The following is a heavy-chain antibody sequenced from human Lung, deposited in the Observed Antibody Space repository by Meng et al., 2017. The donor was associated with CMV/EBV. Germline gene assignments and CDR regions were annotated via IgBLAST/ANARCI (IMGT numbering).Heavy chain of an antibody. V-gene: IGHV1-2*02. CDR2: IFPNNGGT. D-gene: IGHD7-27*01. CDR3: ARALKLGTVAVEL. CDR1: GYLFPGYY. J-gene: IGHJ3*01. Sequence: ASVKVSCKASGYLFPGYYIHWVRQAPGQNLEWVGWIFPNNGGTKYAQNFQGRVTMTRDTSISTAYLELSRLRSDDTAVYYCARALKLGTVAVELWGQGTMVTFSS.